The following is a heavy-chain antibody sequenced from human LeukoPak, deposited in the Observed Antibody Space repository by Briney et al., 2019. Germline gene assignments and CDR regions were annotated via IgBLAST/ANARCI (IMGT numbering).Heavy chain of an antibody. D-gene: IGHD6-19*01. CDR1: GFTFSSYA. J-gene: IGHJ4*02. V-gene: IGHV3-23*01. CDR2: ISGSGTGT. CDR3: AKGGYSSGWRDYFDY. Sequence: GGSLRLSCAASGFTFSSYAMSWVRQAPGKGLEWVSTISGSGTGTYYADSVKGRFTISRDNSKYTLYLQMNSLRADDTAVYYCAKGGYSSGWRDYFDYWGQGTLVTVSS.